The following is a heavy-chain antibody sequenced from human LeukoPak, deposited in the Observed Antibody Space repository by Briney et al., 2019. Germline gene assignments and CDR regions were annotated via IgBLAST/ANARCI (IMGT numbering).Heavy chain of an antibody. Sequence: SETLSLTCTVSGGSISSSSYYWGWIRQPPGKGLEWIGSIYYSGSTYYTPSLRSRVTISVDTSKNQFSLRLSSVTAADTAVYYCARLAPPAPAQRGIVPAARLHYYYYMDVWGKGTTVTVSS. CDR2: IYYSGST. CDR3: ARLAPPAPAQRGIVPAARLHYYYYMDV. CDR1: GGSISSSSYY. V-gene: IGHV4-39*07. J-gene: IGHJ6*03. D-gene: IGHD2-2*01.